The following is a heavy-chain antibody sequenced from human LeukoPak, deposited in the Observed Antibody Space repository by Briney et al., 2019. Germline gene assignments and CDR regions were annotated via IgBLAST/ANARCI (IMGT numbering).Heavy chain of an antibody. CDR3: ARGEGRGYYSFDY. D-gene: IGHD3-3*01. Sequence: PSETLSLTCTVSGGSISSGGYYWSWIRQHPGKGLEWIGYIYYSGSTYYNPSLKSRVTISVDTSKNQFSLKLSSVTAADTAVYYCARGEGRGYYSFDYWGQGTLVTVSS. V-gene: IGHV4-31*03. J-gene: IGHJ4*02. CDR2: IYYSGST. CDR1: GGSISSGGYY.